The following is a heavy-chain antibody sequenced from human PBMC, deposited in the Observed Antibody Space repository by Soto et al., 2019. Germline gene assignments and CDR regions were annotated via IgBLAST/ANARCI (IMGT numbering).Heavy chain of an antibody. V-gene: IGHV3-66*01. CDR1: GFTVNSNY. Sequence: GGSLRLSCAASGFTVNSNYMSWVRQAPGKGLEWVSVIYSDGSTYYADSVKGRFIISRDNSNNTLYFQMNSLRAEDMAVYYCAKDLSGWYRGSNVDYWGQGTLVTVSS. J-gene: IGHJ4*02. D-gene: IGHD6-19*01. CDR2: IYSDGST. CDR3: AKDLSGWYRGSNVDY.